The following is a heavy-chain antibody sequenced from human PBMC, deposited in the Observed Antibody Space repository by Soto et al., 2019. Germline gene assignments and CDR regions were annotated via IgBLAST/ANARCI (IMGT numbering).Heavy chain of an antibody. V-gene: IGHV5-51*01. CDR1: GYSFTSYW. D-gene: IGHD6-13*01. J-gene: IGHJ6*02. CDR3: ASGSAAGIYLSPIMDV. Sequence: GESLKISCKGSGYSFTSYWIGWVRQMPGKGLEWMGIIYPGDSDTRYSPSFQGQVTISADKSISTAYLQWSSLKASDTAMYYCASGSAAGIYLSPIMDVWGQGTTVTVSS. CDR2: IYPGDSDT.